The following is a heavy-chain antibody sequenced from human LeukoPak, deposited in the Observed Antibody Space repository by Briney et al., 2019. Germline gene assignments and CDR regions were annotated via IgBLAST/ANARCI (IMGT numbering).Heavy chain of an antibody. D-gene: IGHD2-2*01. V-gene: IGHV3-30-3*01. J-gene: IGHJ5*02. CDR1: GFTFSSYA. Sequence: GGSLRLSCAASGFTFSSYAMHWVRQAPGKGLEWVAVISYDGSNKYYVDSVKGRFTISRDNSKNTLYLQMNSLRAEDTAVYYCARTYCSSTSCFWFDPWGQGTLVTVSS. CDR3: ARTYCSSTSCFWFDP. CDR2: ISYDGSNK.